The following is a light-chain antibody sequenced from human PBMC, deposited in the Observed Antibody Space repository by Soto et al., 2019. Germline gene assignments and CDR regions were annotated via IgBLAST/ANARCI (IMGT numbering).Light chain of an antibody. J-gene: IGLJ1*01. V-gene: IGLV1-44*01. Sequence: QSALTQPPSASGTPGQRVTISCSGSSSNIGSNTVNWYQQLPGTAPKLLIYSNNQRPSGVPDRFSGSNSGTSASLAISGLQSEDEGEYYCAAWDDSLNVPYVFGTGTKVTVL. CDR2: SNN. CDR1: SSNIGSNT. CDR3: AAWDDSLNVPYV.